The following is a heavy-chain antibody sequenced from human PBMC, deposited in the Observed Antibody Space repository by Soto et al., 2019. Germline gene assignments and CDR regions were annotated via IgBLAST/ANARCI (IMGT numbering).Heavy chain of an antibody. D-gene: IGHD3-9*01. J-gene: IGHJ5*01. V-gene: IGHV4-39*01. CDR2: IYYRGST. Sequence: QLQLQESGPGLVKPSETLSLICTVSGGSISSSSYYWGWIRQPPGKGLEWIGRIYYRGSTYYNPSPNGRVAISLDTFTSQFSLKLISLTAADTGVYFCAMHVDYYDTLTGPYCMDPWGQGTLVTVSS. CDR3: AMHVDYYDTLTGPYCMDP. CDR1: GGSISSSSYY.